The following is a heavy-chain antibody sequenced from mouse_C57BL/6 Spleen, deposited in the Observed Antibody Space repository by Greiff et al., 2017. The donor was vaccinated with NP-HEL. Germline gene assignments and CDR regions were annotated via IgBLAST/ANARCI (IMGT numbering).Heavy chain of an antibody. V-gene: IGHV2-9-1*01. Sequence: VHLVESGPGLVAPSQSLSITCTVSGFSLTSYAISWVRQPPGKGLEWLGVIWTGGGTNYNSALKSRLSISKDNSKSQVFLKMNSLQTDDTARYYCARNKELGPLYFDYWGQGTTLTVSS. J-gene: IGHJ2*01. CDR3: ARNKELGPLYFDY. D-gene: IGHD4-1*01. CDR2: IWTGGGT. CDR1: GFSLTSYA.